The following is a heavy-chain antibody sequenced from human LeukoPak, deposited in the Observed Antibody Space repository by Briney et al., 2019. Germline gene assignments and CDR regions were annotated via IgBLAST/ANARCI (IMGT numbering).Heavy chain of an antibody. CDR3: ARYSSSGLDY. Sequence: RASETLSLTCTVSGVSIRSYHWSWIRQPPGKGLEWIGYIYNSGSTNYSPSLKSRVTISVDTSKNQFSLKLSSVTAEDTAVYYCARYSSSGLDYWGQGTLVTVSS. J-gene: IGHJ4*02. CDR2: IYNSGST. V-gene: IGHV4-59*01. CDR1: GVSIRSYH. D-gene: IGHD6-19*01.